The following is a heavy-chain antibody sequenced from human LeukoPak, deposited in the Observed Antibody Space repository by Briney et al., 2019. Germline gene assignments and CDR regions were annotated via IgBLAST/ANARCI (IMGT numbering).Heavy chain of an antibody. D-gene: IGHD3-9*01. CDR3: ARDYTGYFP. Sequence: GGSLRLSCAASGFTFSNYWMTWVRQAPGKGLEWVANMKEDGGEIYYLDSVKGRFTISRDNAKNSLYLQMNSLRAEDTAVYYCARDYTGYFPWGQGTLVIVSS. J-gene: IGHJ5*02. CDR1: GFTFSNYW. V-gene: IGHV3-7*03. CDR2: MKEDGGEI.